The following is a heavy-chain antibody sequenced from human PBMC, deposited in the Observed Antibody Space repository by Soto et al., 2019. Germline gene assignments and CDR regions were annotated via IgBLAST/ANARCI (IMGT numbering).Heavy chain of an antibody. CDR3: AGWGWELLGRGYYYYGMDV. J-gene: IGHJ6*02. V-gene: IGHV4-59*01. Sequence: QVQLQESGPGLVKPSETLSLTCTVSGGSISSYYWSWIRQPPGKGLEWIGYIYYSGSTNYNPPLKRTVTISEDPHKNRFSRKLSSGTAADTAVYYWAGWGWELLGRGYYYYGMDVWGQGTTVTVSS. CDR2: IYYSGST. CDR1: GGSISSYY. D-gene: IGHD1-26*01.